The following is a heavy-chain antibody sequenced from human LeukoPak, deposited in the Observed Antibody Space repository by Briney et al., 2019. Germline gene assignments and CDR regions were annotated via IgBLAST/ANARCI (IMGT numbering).Heavy chain of an antibody. J-gene: IGHJ3*01. CDR1: GGSISSYY. CDR2: IYYTGST. Sequence: SETLSLTCTVSGGSISSYYWSWIRQPPGKGLEWIGNIYYTGSTNYNPSLKSRVTISVDMSKNQFSLRLSSVTAADTAVYYCARPYSSGWRGAFDVWGQGTMVTVSS. CDR3: ARPYSSGWRGAFDV. V-gene: IGHV4-59*01. D-gene: IGHD6-25*01.